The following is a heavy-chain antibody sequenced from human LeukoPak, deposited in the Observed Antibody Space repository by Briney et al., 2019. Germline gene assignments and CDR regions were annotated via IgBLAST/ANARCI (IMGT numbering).Heavy chain of an antibody. Sequence: ASVKVSCKASGYTFTSYGISWVRQAPGQGLEWMGWISAYNGNTNYAQKLQGRVTMTTDTSTSTAYMELRSLRSDDTAVYYCARPQVERWLVTPRAIYMDVWGKGTTVTVSS. V-gene: IGHV1-18*01. CDR3: ARPQVERWLVTPRAIYMDV. J-gene: IGHJ6*03. CDR2: ISAYNGNT. D-gene: IGHD6-19*01. CDR1: GYTFTSYG.